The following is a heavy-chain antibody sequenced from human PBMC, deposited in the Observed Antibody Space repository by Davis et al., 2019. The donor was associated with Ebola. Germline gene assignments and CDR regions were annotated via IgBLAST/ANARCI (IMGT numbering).Heavy chain of an antibody. CDR2: MNPNSGNT. CDR1: GYTFTSYD. D-gene: IGHD3-10*01. V-gene: IGHV1-8*03. J-gene: IGHJ6*03. CDR3: ARGSGETYYYYMDV. Sequence: ASVKVSCKASGYTFTSYDINWVRQATGQGLEWMGWMNPNSGNTGYAQKFQGRVTITRNTSISTAYMELSSLRSEDTAVYYCARGSGETYYYYMDVWGKGTTVTVSS.